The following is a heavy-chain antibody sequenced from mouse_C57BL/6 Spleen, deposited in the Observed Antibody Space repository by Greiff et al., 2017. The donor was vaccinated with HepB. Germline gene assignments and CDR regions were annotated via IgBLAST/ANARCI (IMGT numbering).Heavy chain of an antibody. J-gene: IGHJ4*01. V-gene: IGHV1-18*01. Sequence: EVQLQQSGPELVKPGASVKIPCKASGYTFTDYNMDWVKQSHGKSLEWIGDINPNNGGTIYNQKFKGKATLTVDKSSSTAYMELRSLTSEDTAVYYCARMEITVATYAMDYWGQGTSVTVSS. CDR1: GYTFTDYN. CDR3: ARMEITVATYAMDY. CDR2: INPNNGGT. D-gene: IGHD2-4*01.